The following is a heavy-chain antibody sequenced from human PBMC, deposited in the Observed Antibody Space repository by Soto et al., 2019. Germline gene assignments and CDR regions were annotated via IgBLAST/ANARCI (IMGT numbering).Heavy chain of an antibody. Sequence: ASVKVSCKASGYTFTSYAMQWVRQAPGQRLEWMGWINAGNGNTKYSQKFQGRVTITRDTSASTAYMELSSLRSEDTAVYYCARGPEAKYNWFDPWGQGTLVTVYS. J-gene: IGHJ5*02. CDR3: ARGPEAKYNWFDP. V-gene: IGHV1-3*01. CDR2: INAGNGNT. CDR1: GYTFTSYA.